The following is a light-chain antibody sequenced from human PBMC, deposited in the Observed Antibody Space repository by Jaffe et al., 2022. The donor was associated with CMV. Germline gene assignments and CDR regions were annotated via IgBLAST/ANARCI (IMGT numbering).Light chain of an antibody. V-gene: IGLV3-21*04. CDR3: QLWDSSSDLWV. CDR2: HDS. CDR1: KIGSKS. J-gene: IGLJ3*02. Sequence: YVLTQAPSVSVAPGKTARIACGGNKIGSKSVHWYQQKPGQAPVLVIYHDSDRPSGIPERFSGSNSGNTATLTISKLEAGDEADYHCQLWDSSSDLWVFGGGTKLTVL.